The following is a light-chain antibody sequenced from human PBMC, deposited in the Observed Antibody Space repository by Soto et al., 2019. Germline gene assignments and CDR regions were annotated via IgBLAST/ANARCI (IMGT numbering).Light chain of an antibody. J-gene: IGLJ3*02. V-gene: IGLV2-23*01. Sequence: QSALTQPAYVSGSPGQSITISCTGTSSDVGSYNLVSWYQQHPGKAPKLMIYEGSKRPSGVSNRFSGSKSGNTASLTISGLQAEDEADYYCCSYAGSFWVFGGWTKLTVL. CDR2: EGS. CDR1: SSDVGSYNL. CDR3: CSYAGSFWV.